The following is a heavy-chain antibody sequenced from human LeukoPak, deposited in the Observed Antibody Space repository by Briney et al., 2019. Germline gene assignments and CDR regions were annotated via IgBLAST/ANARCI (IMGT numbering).Heavy chain of an antibody. CDR2: ISWNSGTV. CDR3: VKDVGRNYYYGMDV. CDR1: GFTFDVYA. Sequence: PGGSLRLSCAASGFTFDVYAMHWVRQAPGKGLEWVSGISWNSGTVGYADSVKGRFTIYRDNAKNSLYLQMNSLRAEDTALYYCVKDVGRNYYYGMDVWGQGTTVTVSS. J-gene: IGHJ6*02. V-gene: IGHV3-9*01.